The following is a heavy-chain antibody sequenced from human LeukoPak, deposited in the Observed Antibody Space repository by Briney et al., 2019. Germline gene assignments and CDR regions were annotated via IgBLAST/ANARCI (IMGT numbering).Heavy chain of an antibody. Sequence: PGGSLRLSCAASALTFSSYEMTWVRQAPGKGLGWISYISSRGSTIYYADSVKGRFTNSRDNEKNSLYVQMNSRRADDTAVYYGAGVRWGSSSSFDYGGGETLVTVSS. J-gene: IGHJ4*02. CDR3: AGVRWGSSSSFDY. D-gene: IGHD6-6*01. V-gene: IGHV3-48*03. CDR1: ALTFSSYE. CDR2: ISSRGSTI.